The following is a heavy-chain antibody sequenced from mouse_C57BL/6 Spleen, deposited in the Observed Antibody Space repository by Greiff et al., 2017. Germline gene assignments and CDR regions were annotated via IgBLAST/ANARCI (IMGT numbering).Heavy chain of an antibody. V-gene: IGHV5-4*03. CDR2: ISDGGSYT. D-gene: IGHD1-1*01. CDR1: GFTFSSYA. Sequence: EVKLMESGGGLVKPGGSLKLSCAASGFTFSSYAMSWVRQTPEKRLEWVATISDGGSYTYYPDNVKSRFTISRDNAKNNLYLQMSHLKSEDTAMYYCARGYYGSSGYFDVWGTGTTVTVSS. CDR3: ARGYYGSSGYFDV. J-gene: IGHJ1*03.